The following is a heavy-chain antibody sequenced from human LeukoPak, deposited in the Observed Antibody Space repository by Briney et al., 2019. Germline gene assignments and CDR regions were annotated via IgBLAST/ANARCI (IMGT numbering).Heavy chain of an antibody. Sequence: GASVKVSCKAFGYTFTGYYLHWVRQAPGQGLEWMGWIDPNSGGANYAPSFQGRVTMTRDRSISTVYMELTRLTSDDTAVFYCARASFWESPINWFDPWGQGTLVTVSS. CDR3: ARASFWESPINWFDP. V-gene: IGHV1-2*07. CDR1: GYTFTGYY. D-gene: IGHD3-16*01. CDR2: IDPNSGGA. J-gene: IGHJ5*02.